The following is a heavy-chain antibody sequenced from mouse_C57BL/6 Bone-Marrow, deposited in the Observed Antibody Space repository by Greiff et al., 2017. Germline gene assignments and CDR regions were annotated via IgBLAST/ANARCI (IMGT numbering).Heavy chain of an antibody. CDR1: GFTFSNYW. J-gene: IGHJ2*01. D-gene: IGHD1-1*01. V-gene: IGHV6-3*01. Sequence: EVKVEESGGGLVQPGGSMKLSCVASGFTFSNYWMNWVRQSPEKGLEWVAQIRLKSDNYATHYAESVKGRFTISRDDSKSSVYLQMNNLRAEDTGIYYCTAPLITTVVALDYWGQGTTRTVSS. CDR3: TAPLITTVVALDY. CDR2: IRLKSDNYAT.